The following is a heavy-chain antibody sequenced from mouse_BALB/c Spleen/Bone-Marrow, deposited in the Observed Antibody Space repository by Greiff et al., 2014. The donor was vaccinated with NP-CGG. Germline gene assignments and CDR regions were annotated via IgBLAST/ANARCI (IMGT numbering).Heavy chain of an antibody. J-gene: IGHJ2*01. CDR3: ARRDGSYFDY. CDR1: GYAFTNYL. V-gene: IGHV1-54*01. CDR2: INPGSGGT. Sequence: QVQLKQSGAELVRPGTSVKVSCKASGYAFTNYLIEWVKQRPGQGLEWIGMINPGSGGTNYNEKFKGKATLTADKSSSTAYMQLSSLTSDDSAVYFCARRDGSYFDYWGQSTTLTVSS. D-gene: IGHD3-3*01.